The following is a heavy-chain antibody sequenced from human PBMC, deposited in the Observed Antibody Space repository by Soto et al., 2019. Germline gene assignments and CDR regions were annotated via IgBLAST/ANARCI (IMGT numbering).Heavy chain of an antibody. CDR1: GYTFTSYD. D-gene: IGHD2-21*02. V-gene: IGHV1-8*01. J-gene: IGHJ4*02. Sequence: QVQLVQSGAEVKKPGASVKVSCKASGYTFTSYDINWVRQATGQGLEWMGWMNPNSGNTGYAQKFQGRVTITADESTSTAYMELSSLRSEDTAVYYCARVYCGGDCYQSYYFDYWGQGTLVTVSS. CDR3: ARVYCGGDCYQSYYFDY. CDR2: MNPNSGNT.